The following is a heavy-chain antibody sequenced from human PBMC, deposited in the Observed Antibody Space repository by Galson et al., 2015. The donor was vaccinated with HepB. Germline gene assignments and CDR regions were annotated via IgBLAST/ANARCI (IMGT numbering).Heavy chain of an antibody. CDR2: IYPGDSDT. Sequence: QSGAEVKKPGESLKISCKGSGYSFTTNWIGWVRQMPGKGLEWIGIIYPGDSDTRYSPSFQGHVTVSVDKSISTAYLQWSSVKASDTAIFYGARLIKGSTYNTSHWYFDLWGRGTLVTVSS. J-gene: IGHJ2*01. CDR3: ARLIKGSTYNTSHWYFDL. CDR1: GYSFTTNW. D-gene: IGHD1-14*01. V-gene: IGHV5-51*03.